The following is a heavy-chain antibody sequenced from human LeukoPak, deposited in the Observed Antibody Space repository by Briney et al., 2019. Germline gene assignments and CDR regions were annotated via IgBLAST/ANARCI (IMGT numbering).Heavy chain of an antibody. CDR1: GFTFSSYW. CDR3: TRDRQGPKLYEMHV. D-gene: IGHD3-10*01. J-gene: IGHJ6*02. Sequence: GGSLRLSCAASGFTFSSYWMSWVRQAPGKGLEWVANIRQDGSAKYYLDSVKGRFTISRDNAKNSLYLQMNSLRAEDTAVYSCTRDRQGPKLYEMHVWGQGTTVTVSS. V-gene: IGHV3-7*01. CDR2: IRQDGSAK.